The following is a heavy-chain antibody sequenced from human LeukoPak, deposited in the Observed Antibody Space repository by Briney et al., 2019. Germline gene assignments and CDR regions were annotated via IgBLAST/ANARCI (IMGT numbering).Heavy chain of an antibody. Sequence: GGSLRLSCAASGFTFSDYWMSWVRQIQGKGLEWVAKIKPDGTEKHYGDSVKGRFTFSRDNAKNSLYLQMNSLRAEDTAVYYCARVERYSFYYYYGMDVWGQGTTVTVSS. CDR2: IKPDGTEK. CDR3: ARVERYSFYYYYGMDV. CDR1: GFTFSDYW. J-gene: IGHJ6*02. V-gene: IGHV3-7*01. D-gene: IGHD1-14*01.